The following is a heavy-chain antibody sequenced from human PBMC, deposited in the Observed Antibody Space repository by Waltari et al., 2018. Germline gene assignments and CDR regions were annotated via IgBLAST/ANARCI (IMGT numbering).Heavy chain of an antibody. V-gene: IGHV4-34*01. D-gene: IGHD2-21*01. CDR3: ARYGEVPASYFFDH. CDR2: IHYGGRP. J-gene: IGHJ4*01. Sequence: QVQLHQWGAGQLKPSETLSLTCAVSGESFLGYFWSWVRQSPGKGLEWLGSIHYGGRPNNNPPLESRLSRSVETTKKQFSLKLTVVTAADAALYFCARYGEVPASYFFDHWGQGTLVTVSS. CDR1: GESFLGYF.